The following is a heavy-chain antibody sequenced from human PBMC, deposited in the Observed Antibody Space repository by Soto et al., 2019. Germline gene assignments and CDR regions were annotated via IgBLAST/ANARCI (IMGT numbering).Heavy chain of an antibody. J-gene: IGHJ4*02. Sequence: ASVKVSCKASGYTFTSYGISWVRQAPGQGLEWMGWISAYNGNTNYAQKLQGRVTMTTDTSTSTAYMELRSLRSDDTAVYYCTRADADILTGPDDYWGQGTLVTVSS. CDR2: ISAYNGNT. D-gene: IGHD3-9*01. CDR1: GYTFTSYG. V-gene: IGHV1-18*01. CDR3: TRADADILTGPDDY.